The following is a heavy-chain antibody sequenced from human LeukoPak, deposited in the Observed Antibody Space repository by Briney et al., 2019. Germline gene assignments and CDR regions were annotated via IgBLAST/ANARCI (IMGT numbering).Heavy chain of an antibody. J-gene: IGHJ4*02. V-gene: IGHV1-69*04. Sequence: SVKVSCKASGGTFSSYAISWVRQAPGQGLEWMGRIIPILGIANYAQKCQGRVTITADKSTSTAYMELSSLRSEDTAVYYWAGDTVTTIDYWGQGTLVTVSS. CDR2: IIPILGIA. CDR3: AGDTVTTIDY. CDR1: GGTFSSYA. D-gene: IGHD4-11*01.